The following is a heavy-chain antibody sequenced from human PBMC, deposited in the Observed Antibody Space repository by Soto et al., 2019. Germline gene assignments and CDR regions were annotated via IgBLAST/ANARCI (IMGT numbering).Heavy chain of an antibody. CDR1: GFTFSSYA. J-gene: IGHJ1*01. CDR2: ISGSGGST. CDR3: ARDRVESGYPEYFQH. V-gene: IGHV3-23*01. Sequence: LRLSCAASGFTFSSYAMSWVRQAPGKGLEWVSAISGSGGSTYYADSVKGRFTISRDNSKNTLYLQMNSLRAEDTAVYYCARDRVESGYPEYFQHWGQGTLVTVSS. D-gene: IGHD3-22*01.